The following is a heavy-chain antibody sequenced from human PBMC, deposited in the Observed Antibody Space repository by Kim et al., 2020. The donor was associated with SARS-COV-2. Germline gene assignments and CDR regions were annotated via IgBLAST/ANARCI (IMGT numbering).Heavy chain of an antibody. CDR1: GFTFSSYG. CDR3: AKERLTAGDSFYYYYYGMDV. J-gene: IGHJ6*02. V-gene: IGHV3-30*18. Sequence: GGSLRLSCAASGFTFSSYGMHWVRQAPGKGLEWVAVISYDGSNKYYADSVKGRFTISRDNSKNTLYLQMNSLRAEDTAVYYCAKERLTAGDSFYYYYYGMDVWGQGTTVTVSS. D-gene: IGHD1-1*01. CDR2: ISYDGSNK.